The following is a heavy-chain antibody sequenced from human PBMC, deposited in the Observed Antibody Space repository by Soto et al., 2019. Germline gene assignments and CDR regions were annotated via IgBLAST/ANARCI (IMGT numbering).Heavy chain of an antibody. CDR3: ARYVFHSSSPPRGGMDV. J-gene: IGHJ6*02. D-gene: IGHD6-6*01. V-gene: IGHV1-18*01. CDR2: ISAYNGNT. Sequence: QVQLVQSGAEVKKPGASVKVSCKASGYTFTSYGISWVRQAPGQGLEWMGWISAYNGNTNYAQKLQGRVTMTTDTSTSTAYMELRTLRSDDTAVYYCARYVFHSSSPPRGGMDVWGQGTTVTVSS. CDR1: GYTFTSYG.